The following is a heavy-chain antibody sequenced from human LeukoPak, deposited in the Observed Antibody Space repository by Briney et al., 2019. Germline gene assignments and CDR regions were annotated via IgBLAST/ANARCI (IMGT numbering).Heavy chain of an antibody. CDR1: GGSISSYY. V-gene: IGHV4-4*09. CDR3: AAIAAPDAFDI. CDR2: IYTSGST. Sequence: SETLSLTCTVSGGSISSYYWSWIRQPPGKGLEWIGYIYTSGSTNYNPSLNSRVPISVDTSKNQFSLKLSSVTAADTAVYYCAAIAAPDAFDIWGQGTMVTVSS. J-gene: IGHJ3*02. D-gene: IGHD6-13*01.